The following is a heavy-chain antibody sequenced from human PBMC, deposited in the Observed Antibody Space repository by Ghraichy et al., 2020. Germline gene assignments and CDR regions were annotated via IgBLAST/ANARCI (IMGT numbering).Heavy chain of an antibody. D-gene: IGHD3-16*02. Sequence: LSLTCAASGFTFSSYEMNWVRQAPGKGLEWVSYISSSGSTIYYADSVKGRFTISRDNAKNSLYLQMNSLRAEDTAVYYCARVGTYDYVWGSYRPWGQGTLVTVSS. CDR3: ARVGTYDYVWGSYRP. J-gene: IGHJ5*02. V-gene: IGHV3-48*03. CDR2: ISSSGSTI. CDR1: GFTFSSYE.